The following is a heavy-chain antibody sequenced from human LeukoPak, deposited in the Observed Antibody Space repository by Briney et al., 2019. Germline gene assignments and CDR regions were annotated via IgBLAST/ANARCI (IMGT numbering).Heavy chain of an antibody. Sequence: PGGSLRLSCAASGFTFSSFGMRWVRQAPGKGLEWVAVISYDGSNKYYADSVRGRFTISRDNSKNTLYLQMNSLRAEDTAVYYCAKEAPRTYGMDVWGQGTTVTVSS. CDR3: AKEAPRTYGMDV. CDR1: GFTFSSFG. CDR2: ISYDGSNK. V-gene: IGHV3-30*18. J-gene: IGHJ6*02.